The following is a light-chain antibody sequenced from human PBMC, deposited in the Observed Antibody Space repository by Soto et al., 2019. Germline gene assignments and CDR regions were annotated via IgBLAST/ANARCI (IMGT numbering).Light chain of an antibody. CDR3: ASYTSAISLV. CDR2: EVT. V-gene: IGLV2-14*01. CDR1: SSDVGKYNF. Sequence: QSVLTQPASVSGSPGQSITIPCTGTSSDVGKYNFVSWYQQLPGKAPKLIIYEVTNRPSGISHRFSGSKSGNTASLTISGLQAADESYYYCASYTSAISLVFGTGTKLTVL. J-gene: IGLJ1*01.